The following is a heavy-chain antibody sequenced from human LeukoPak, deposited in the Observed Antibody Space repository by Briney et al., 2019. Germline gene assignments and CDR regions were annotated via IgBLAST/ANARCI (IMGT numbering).Heavy chain of an antibody. D-gene: IGHD6-6*01. Sequence: EASVKVSCKASGYTFTGYYIHWVRQAPGQGLEWMGWINPNSGGTNYAQKFQGRVTMTRDTSISTAYMELRSLRSDDTAVYYCARDRVYSSSFQPYYYMDVWGKGTTVTVSS. V-gene: IGHV1-2*02. CDR3: ARDRVYSSSFQPYYYMDV. CDR2: INPNSGGT. CDR1: GYTFTGYY. J-gene: IGHJ6*03.